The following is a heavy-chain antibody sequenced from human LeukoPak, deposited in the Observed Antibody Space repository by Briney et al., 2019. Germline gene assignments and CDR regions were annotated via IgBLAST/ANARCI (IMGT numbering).Heavy chain of an antibody. D-gene: IGHD6-13*01. CDR1: GFTFSNYN. Sequence: GGSLRLSCAASGFTFSNYNMNWVRQAPGKGLEWVSYISTSSGTIYYADSVKGRFTISRDNAKNSLYLQMNSLRAEDTAVYYCARDSAKYSSSWFNDYWFDPWGQGTLVTVSS. CDR3: ARDSAKYSSSWFNDYWFDP. CDR2: ISTSSGTI. J-gene: IGHJ5*02. V-gene: IGHV3-48*01.